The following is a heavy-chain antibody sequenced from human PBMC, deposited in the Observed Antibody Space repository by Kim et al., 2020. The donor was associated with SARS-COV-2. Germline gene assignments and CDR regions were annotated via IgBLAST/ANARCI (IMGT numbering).Heavy chain of an antibody. D-gene: IGHD2-2*01. J-gene: IGHJ4*02. CDR2: IRSKAYGGTT. CDR1: GFTFGDYA. Sequence: GGSLRLSCTASGFTFGDYAMSWVRQAPGKGLEWVGFIRSKAYGGTTEYAASVKGRFTISRDDSKSIAYLQMNSLKTEDTAVYYCTRDRIIDCSSTSCYRAGGYYFDYWGQGTLVTVSS. V-gene: IGHV3-49*04. CDR3: TRDRIIDCSSTSCYRAGGYYFDY.